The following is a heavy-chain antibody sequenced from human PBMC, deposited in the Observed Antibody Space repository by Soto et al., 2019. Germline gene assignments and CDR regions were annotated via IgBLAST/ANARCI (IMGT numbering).Heavy chain of an antibody. J-gene: IGHJ4*02. D-gene: IGHD3-22*01. V-gene: IGHV5-51*01. CDR1: GYSFTSYW. CDR3: ARTYYDSSGYYPNIDY. CDR2: IYPGDSDT. Sequence: GESLKISCKGSGYSFTSYWIGWVRQMPGKGLEWMGIIYPGDSDTRYSPSFQGQVTISADKSISTAYLQWSSLKASDTAMYYCARTYYDSSGYYPNIDYSGQGTLVTVST.